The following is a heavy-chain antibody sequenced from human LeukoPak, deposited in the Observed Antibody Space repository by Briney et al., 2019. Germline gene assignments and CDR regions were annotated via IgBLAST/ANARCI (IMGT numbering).Heavy chain of an antibody. J-gene: IGHJ1*01. D-gene: IGHD3-16*01. CDR2: THASGKS. Sequence: KSSESLSLTCNVSGGFMSGFFWNWLRQPAGKGLEWIGRTHASGKSNYNPSFKTRVTMSVDTSKSQISLRLNSMTAADTAVYYCATGGALGELAILTWGQGTLVGVSS. V-gene: IGHV4-4*07. CDR3: ATGGALGELAILT. CDR1: GGFMSGFF.